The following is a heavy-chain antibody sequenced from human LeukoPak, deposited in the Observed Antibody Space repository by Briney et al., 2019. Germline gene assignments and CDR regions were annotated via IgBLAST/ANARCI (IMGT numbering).Heavy chain of an antibody. D-gene: IGHD3-3*01. CDR3: ARRITIFGVAAASNWFDP. CDR1: GFTFSNYA. J-gene: IGHJ5*02. CDR2: ISSSGSTI. V-gene: IGHV3-11*01. Sequence: GGSLRLSCAASGFTFSNYAVMWVRQAPGKGLEWASYISSSGSTIYYADSVKGRFTISRDNAKNSLYLQMNSLRAEDTAVYYCARRITIFGVAAASNWFDPWGQGTLVTVSS.